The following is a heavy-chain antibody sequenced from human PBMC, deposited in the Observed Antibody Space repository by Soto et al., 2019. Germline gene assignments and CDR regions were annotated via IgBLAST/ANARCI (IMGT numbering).Heavy chain of an antibody. CDR3: ARVPSRSSGGEYYSMDY. J-gene: IGHJ6*02. CDR2: IYYSGST. Sequence: SETLSLTCTVSGGSISSGDYYWSWIRQPPGKGLEWIGYIYYSGSTYYNPSLKSRVTISVDTSKNQFSLKLSSGTAADTAVYYCARVPSRSSGGEYYSMDYWRQGTTATVSS. D-gene: IGHD6-6*01. V-gene: IGHV4-30-4*01. CDR1: GGSISSGDYY.